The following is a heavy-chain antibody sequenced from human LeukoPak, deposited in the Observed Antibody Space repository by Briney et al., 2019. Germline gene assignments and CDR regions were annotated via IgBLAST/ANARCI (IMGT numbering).Heavy chain of an antibody. D-gene: IGHD4-23*01. CDR2: IYPDDSDT. V-gene: IGHV5-51*01. J-gene: IGHJ4*02. CDR3: ARRFYGGNSEVFDS. CDR1: GYSFTSYW. Sequence: ESLKISCKASGYSFTSYWISWVRQLPGKGLEWMGIIYPDDSDTKYSPSFQGQVTISADTSISTAYLQRSSLKASDTAMYYCARRFYGGNSEVFDSWGQGTLVTVSS.